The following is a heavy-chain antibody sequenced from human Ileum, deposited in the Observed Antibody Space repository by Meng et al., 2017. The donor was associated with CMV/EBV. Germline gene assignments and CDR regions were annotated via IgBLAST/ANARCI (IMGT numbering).Heavy chain of an antibody. CDR1: GYPFPDYF. CDR2: INFNSGAP. CDR3: VAYSGSSFRFDP. Sequence: SCQASGYPFPDYFMWMRQAPGQGLEWVGWINFNSGAPNYAQKFQGRVTMTRDMSVSTVYMEMSSLRPDDTAVYYCVAYSGSSFRFDPWGQGTLVTVSS. J-gene: IGHJ5*02. V-gene: IGHV1-2*02. D-gene: IGHD5-12*01.